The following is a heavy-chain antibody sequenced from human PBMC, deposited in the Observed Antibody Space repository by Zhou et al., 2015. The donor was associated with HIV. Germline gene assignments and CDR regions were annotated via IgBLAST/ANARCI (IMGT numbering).Heavy chain of an antibody. CDR1: GGTFSSYA. V-gene: IGHV1-69*01. Sequence: QVQLVQSGAEVKKPGSSVKVSCKASGGTFSSYAISWVRQAPGQGLEWMGGIIPIFGTANYAQKFQGRVTITADESTSTAYMELSSLRSEDTAVYYCASTARRNHYYYYMDVWGEREPTVTVSS. D-gene: IGHD2-21*02. CDR2: IIPIFGTA. J-gene: IGHJ6*03. CDR3: ASTARRNHYYYYMDV.